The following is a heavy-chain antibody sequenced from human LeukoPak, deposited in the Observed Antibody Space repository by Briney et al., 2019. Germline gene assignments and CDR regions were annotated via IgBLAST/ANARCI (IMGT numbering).Heavy chain of an antibody. V-gene: IGHV3-48*03. J-gene: IGHJ4*02. CDR2: ISSGGTTI. CDR1: GMSFSSYE. Sequence: GSLRLSCAASGMSFSSYEMNWVRQAPGKGLEWVSYISSGGTTIYYADSVKGRFTISRDNAKNSLYLQMNNLGAEDTAVYYCASARLYSSSWYCYFDYWGRGTLVTVSS. CDR3: ASARLYSSSWYCYFDY. D-gene: IGHD6-13*01.